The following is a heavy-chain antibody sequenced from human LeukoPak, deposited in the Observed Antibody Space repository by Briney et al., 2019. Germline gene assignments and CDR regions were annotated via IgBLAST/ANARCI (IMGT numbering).Heavy chain of an antibody. CDR2: IYYSGST. J-gene: IGHJ4*02. V-gene: IGHV4-61*05. D-gene: IGHD3-10*01. Sequence: PSETLSLTCTVSGVSISTSSHYWGWIRQPPGKGLEWIGYIYYSGSTNYNPSLKSRVTISVDTSKDQFSLKLSSVTAADTAVYYCAGQTYYYGSGIRYWGQGTLVTVPS. CDR1: GVSISTSSHY. CDR3: AGQTYYYGSGIRY.